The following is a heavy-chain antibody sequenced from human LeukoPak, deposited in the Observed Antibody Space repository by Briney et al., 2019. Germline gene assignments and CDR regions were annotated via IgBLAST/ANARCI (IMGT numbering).Heavy chain of an antibody. V-gene: IGHV1-69*04. Sequence: SVKVSCKASGGTFSSYAISWVRQAPGQGLEWMGRIIPILGIANYAQKFQGRVTITADKSTSTAYMELSSLRSEDTAVYYCARGYYPPDYYYYGMDVWGQGTTVTVSS. J-gene: IGHJ6*02. D-gene: IGHD3-16*01. CDR3: ARGYYPPDYYYYGMDV. CDR1: GGTFSSYA. CDR2: IIPILGIA.